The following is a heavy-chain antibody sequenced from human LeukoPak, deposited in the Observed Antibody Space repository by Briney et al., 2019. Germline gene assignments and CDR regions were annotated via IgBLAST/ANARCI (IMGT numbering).Heavy chain of an antibody. J-gene: IGHJ4*02. D-gene: IGHD6-13*01. Sequence: IPSETLSLTCAVYGGSFSGYYWSWIRQPPGKGLEWIGYIYYSGSTNYNPSLKSRVTISVDTSKNQFSLRLSSVTAADTAVYYCARVTGYVMEDYFDYWGQGTLVTVSS. V-gene: IGHV4-59*01. CDR1: GGSFSGYY. CDR2: IYYSGST. CDR3: ARVTGYVMEDYFDY.